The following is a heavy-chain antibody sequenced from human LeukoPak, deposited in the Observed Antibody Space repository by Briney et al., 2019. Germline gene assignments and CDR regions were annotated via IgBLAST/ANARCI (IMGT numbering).Heavy chain of an antibody. Sequence: SETLSLTCTVSGGSISSYYWSWIRQPPGKGLEWIGYIYYSGSTNYNPSLKSRVTISVDTSKNKFSLKLTSVTAADTAVHYCARVPISTTARGYFAYWGQGTLVTVSS. D-gene: IGHD4-17*01. CDR2: IYYSGST. J-gene: IGHJ4*02. V-gene: IGHV4-59*01. CDR3: ARVPISTTARGYFAY. CDR1: GGSISSYY.